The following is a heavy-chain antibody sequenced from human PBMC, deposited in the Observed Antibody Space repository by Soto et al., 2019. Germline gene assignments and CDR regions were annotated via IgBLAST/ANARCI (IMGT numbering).Heavy chain of an antibody. CDR1: GYTFTSYD. CDR3: AREDSSGWSKD. V-gene: IGHV1-8*01. J-gene: IGHJ4*02. Sequence: QVPLVQSGAEVKKPGASWKVSCKASGYTFTSYDLNWVRQATGQGLEWMGWMNPNSGNTGYAQKFQVRVTLTSNTSISTDYMELSSLRSEDTAGYYCAREDSSGWSKDWGQGTRVTVSS. CDR2: MNPNSGNT. D-gene: IGHD6-19*01.